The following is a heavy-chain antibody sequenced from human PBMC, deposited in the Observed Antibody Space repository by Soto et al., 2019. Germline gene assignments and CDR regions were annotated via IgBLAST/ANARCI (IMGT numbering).Heavy chain of an antibody. J-gene: IGHJ3*02. Sequence: PSETLSLTCTVSGGSISSSSYYWGWIRQPPGKGLEWIGSIYYSGSTYYNPSLKSRVTISVDTSKNQFSLKLSSVTAADTAVYYCASGRDADIVVVVAAMGYAFDIWGQGTMVTVSS. CDR1: GGSISSSSYY. CDR2: IYYSGST. CDR3: ASGRDADIVVVVAAMGYAFDI. D-gene: IGHD2-15*01. V-gene: IGHV4-39*01.